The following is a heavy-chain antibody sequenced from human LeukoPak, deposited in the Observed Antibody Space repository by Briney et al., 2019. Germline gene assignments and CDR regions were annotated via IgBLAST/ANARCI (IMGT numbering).Heavy chain of an antibody. Sequence: VQPGGSLRLSCAASRFSFSSYAMSWVRQAPGKGLEWVSGISGSGDNTYYADSVKGRFTISRDNSKNTLYLQMSSLRAEDTAVYYRAKDHWDYWGQGTLVTVSS. CDR1: RFSFSSYA. J-gene: IGHJ4*02. V-gene: IGHV3-23*01. CDR2: ISGSGDNT. CDR3: AKDHWDY. D-gene: IGHD1-1*01.